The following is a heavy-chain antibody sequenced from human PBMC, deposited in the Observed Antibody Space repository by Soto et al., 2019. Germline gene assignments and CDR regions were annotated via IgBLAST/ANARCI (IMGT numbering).Heavy chain of an antibody. J-gene: IGHJ1*01. D-gene: IGHD3-22*01. CDR3: ARDPYDDSSGYPLSQH. CDR2: IIPIFGTA. V-gene: IGHV1-69*13. Sequence: SVKVSCKASGGTFSSYAISWVRQAPGQGLEWMGGIIPIFGTANYAQKFQGRVTITADESTSTAYMELSSLRSEDTAVYYCARDPYDDSSGYPLSQHWGQGTLVTVSS. CDR1: GGTFSSYA.